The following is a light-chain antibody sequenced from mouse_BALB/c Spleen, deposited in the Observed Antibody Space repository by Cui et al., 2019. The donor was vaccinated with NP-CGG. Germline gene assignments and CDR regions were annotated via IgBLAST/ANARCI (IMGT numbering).Light chain of an antibody. V-gene: IGLV1*01. CDR2: GTN. J-gene: IGLJ1*01. CDR1: TGAVTTSNY. Sequence: QVVLTPESSTTTSPGETVTLTCRSSTGAVTTSNYANWVQEKPDHLFTGLIGGTNNRVPGVPARFSGSLIGDKAALTITGAQTEDEAIYFCALWYSNHWVFGGGTKLTVL. CDR3: ALWYSNHWV.